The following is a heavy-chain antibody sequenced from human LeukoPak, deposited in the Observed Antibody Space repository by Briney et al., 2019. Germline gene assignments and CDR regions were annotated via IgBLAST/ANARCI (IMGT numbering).Heavy chain of an antibody. CDR1: GYSFTSYW. V-gene: IGHV5-51*01. CDR2: IYPGDSDT. D-gene: IGHD3-9*01. J-gene: IGHJ4*02. CDR3: ARRPYDILTGYHHYFDY. Sequence: VEALKIYCKGSGYSFTSYWIGWVRPMPGKGLEWMGIIYPGDSDTRYSPSFQGQVTISADKSISTAYLQWSSLKASDTAMYYCARRPYDILTGYHHYFDYWGQGTLVTVSS.